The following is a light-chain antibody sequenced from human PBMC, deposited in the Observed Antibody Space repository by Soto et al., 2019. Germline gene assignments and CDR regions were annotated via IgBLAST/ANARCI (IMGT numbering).Light chain of an antibody. V-gene: IGLV2-14*01. J-gene: IGLJ1*01. CDR1: TRDIAGYNY. Sequence: QSALTQPASVSGSLGQSITISCTGTTRDIAGYNYISWYQQLPGKAPKLMIYEVSNRPSGVSNRFSGSKSGNTASLTISGLQAEDEADYYCSSYTSSSTLYVFGTGTKLTVL. CDR2: EVS. CDR3: SSYTSSSTLYV.